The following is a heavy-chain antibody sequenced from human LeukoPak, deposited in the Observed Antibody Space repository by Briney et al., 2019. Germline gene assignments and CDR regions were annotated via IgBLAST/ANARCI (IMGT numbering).Heavy chain of an antibody. CDR3: ARESKAYYYDSSGYHAAEFDY. CDR2: IIPIFGTA. V-gene: IGHV1-69*01. CDR1: GGTFSSYA. Sequence: SVKVSCKASGGTFSSYAISWVRQAPGQGLEWMGGIIPIFGTANYAQKFQGRVTITADESTSTAYMELSSLRSEDTAVYYCARESKAYYYDSSGYHAAEFDYWGQGTLVTVSS. J-gene: IGHJ4*02. D-gene: IGHD3-22*01.